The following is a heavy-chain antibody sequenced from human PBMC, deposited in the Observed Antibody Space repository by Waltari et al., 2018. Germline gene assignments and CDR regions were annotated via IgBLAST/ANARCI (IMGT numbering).Heavy chain of an antibody. CDR1: GYTFTSYG. CDR2: ISAYNGNT. Sequence: QVQLVQSGAEVKKPGASVKVSCKASGYTFTSYGISWVRQAPGQGLEWMGWISAYNGNTNYAQKLQGRVTMTTDTSTSTAYMELRSLRSDDTAVYYCARDMNVVVPPLYYYYYYGMDVWGQGTTVTVSS. J-gene: IGHJ6*02. CDR3: ARDMNVVVPPLYYYYYYGMDV. V-gene: IGHV1-18*01. D-gene: IGHD2-15*01.